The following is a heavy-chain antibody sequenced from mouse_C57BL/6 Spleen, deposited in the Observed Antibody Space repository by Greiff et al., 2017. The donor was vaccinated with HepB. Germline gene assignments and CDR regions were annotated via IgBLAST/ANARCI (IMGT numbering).Heavy chain of an antibody. CDR2: ISGGGGNT. CDR1: GFTFSSYT. Sequence: EVQGVESGGGLVKPGGSLKLSCAASGFTFSSYTMSWVRQTPEKRLEWVATISGGGGNTYYPDSVKGRFTISRDNAKNTLYLQMSSLRSEDTALYYCARRANWDHWYFDVWGTGTTVTVSS. D-gene: IGHD4-1*01. J-gene: IGHJ1*03. V-gene: IGHV5-9*01. CDR3: ARRANWDHWYFDV.